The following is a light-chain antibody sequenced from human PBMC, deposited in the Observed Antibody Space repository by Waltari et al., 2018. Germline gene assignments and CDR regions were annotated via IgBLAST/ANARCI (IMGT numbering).Light chain of an antibody. CDR2: RAS. V-gene: IGKV3-15*01. CDR1: QNIYTN. CDR3: QQYNVWPPIT. Sequence: EVVMTQSPATLSVPPGERATLSCRASQNIYTNLAWYQQSPGQPPRLLIYRASARASGVPARFSGSGSGTEFTLTISSLQSEDSAVYYCQQYNVWPPITFGQGTRLEFK. J-gene: IGKJ5*01.